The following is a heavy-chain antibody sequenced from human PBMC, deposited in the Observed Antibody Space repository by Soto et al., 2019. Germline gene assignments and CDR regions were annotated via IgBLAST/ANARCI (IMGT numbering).Heavy chain of an antibody. CDR2: MNPNSGGT. D-gene: IGHD6-13*01. Sequence: QVQLVQSGADVKKPGASVKVSCKTSGYTFSGYFMHWLRQAPGQGLEWMGWMNPNSGGTDYAQNFQGRVSMTWDTSITTAYMELSRLRSDDMAIYYCARGYYGSSWRVFDYWGQGTLVTVSS. CDR1: GYTFSGYF. V-gene: IGHV1-2*02. J-gene: IGHJ4*02. CDR3: ARGYYGSSWRVFDY.